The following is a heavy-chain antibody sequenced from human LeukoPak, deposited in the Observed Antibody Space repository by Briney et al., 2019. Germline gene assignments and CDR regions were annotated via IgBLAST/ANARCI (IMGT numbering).Heavy chain of an antibody. CDR1: GVSISSRSFY. D-gene: IGHD5-18*01. J-gene: IGHJ4*02. CDR3: ARDDGTAMINIPSFDF. Sequence: SETLSLTCTVSGVSISSRSFYWGWIRQPPGKGLEWIANIYYSGSTYYNPSLKSRVSISVDTARNQFSLKMTSVTAADTAVYYCARDDGTAMINIPSFDFWGPGTLVIVSS. V-gene: IGHV4-39*07. CDR2: IYYSGST.